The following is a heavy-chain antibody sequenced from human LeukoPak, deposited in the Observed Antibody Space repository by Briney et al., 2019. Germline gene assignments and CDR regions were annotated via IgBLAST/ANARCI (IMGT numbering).Heavy chain of an antibody. Sequence: GGSLRLSCAASGFTFSSYWMHWVRHAPGKGLVWVSRINSDGSSTSYADSVKGRFTISRDNAKNTLYLQMNSLRAEDTAVYYCARVKSWYLPFDYWGQGTLVTVSS. V-gene: IGHV3-74*01. CDR1: GFTFSSYW. CDR2: INSDGSST. CDR3: ARVKSWYLPFDY. D-gene: IGHD2-15*01. J-gene: IGHJ4*02.